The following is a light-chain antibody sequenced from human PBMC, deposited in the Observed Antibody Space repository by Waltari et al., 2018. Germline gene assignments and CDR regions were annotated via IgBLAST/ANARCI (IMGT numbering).Light chain of an antibody. CDR3: MQALQTPYS. CDR2: RVS. J-gene: IGKJ2*03. Sequence: DIVMTQTPLSLPVTPGEPASISCRSSQSLLHSNGNTYLYWYLQKPGQPPRLLICRVSNRFSGVPDRFSGSGSGTDFTLKISRVEAEDVGVYYCMQALQTPYSFGQGTKVEIK. V-gene: IGKV2-29*02. CDR1: QSLLHSNGNTY.